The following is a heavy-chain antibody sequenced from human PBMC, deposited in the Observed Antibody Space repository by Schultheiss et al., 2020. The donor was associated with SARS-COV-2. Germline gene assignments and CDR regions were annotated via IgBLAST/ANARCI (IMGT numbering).Heavy chain of an antibody. CDR3: TTHSTYCTNGVCYYYFDY. Sequence: GESLKISCTASGFTFGDYAMSWFRQAPGKGLEWVGFIRSKAYGGTTEYAASVKGRFTISRDDSKSIAYLQMNSLKTEDTAVYYCTTHSTYCTNGVCYYYFDYWGQGTLVTVSS. CDR2: IRSKAYGGTT. V-gene: IGHV3-49*03. CDR1: GFTFGDYA. D-gene: IGHD2-8*01. J-gene: IGHJ4*02.